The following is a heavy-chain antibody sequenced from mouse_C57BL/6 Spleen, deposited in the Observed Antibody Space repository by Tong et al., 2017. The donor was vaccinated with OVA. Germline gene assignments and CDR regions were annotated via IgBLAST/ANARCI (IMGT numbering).Heavy chain of an antibody. V-gene: IGHV1-15*01. J-gene: IGHJ2*01. CDR3: AAFYGNYGY. Sequence: VQLQESGAELVRPGASVTLSCKASGYTFTDYEMHWVKQTPVHGLEWIGAIDPETGGTVYNQKFKGKAILTADKSSSTAYMELRSLTSEDTAVYYCAAFYGNYGYWGQGTTLTVSS. D-gene: IGHD2-1*01. CDR1: GYTFTDYE. CDR2: IDPETGGT.